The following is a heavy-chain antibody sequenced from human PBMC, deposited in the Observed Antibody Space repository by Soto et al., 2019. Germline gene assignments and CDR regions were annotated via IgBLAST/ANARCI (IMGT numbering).Heavy chain of an antibody. Sequence: GGCLRLSCGASGFTFSTYWRSWVRQAPGKGLERVANIKQDGGEKRYVDSVEGRFSISRDNAKNSLYLQMNSLRAEDTAAYYCARVRRDGNTGYTMDVWGQGTTVTVSS. CDR2: IKQDGGEK. V-gene: IGHV3-7*05. CDR1: GFTFSTYW. D-gene: IGHD5-12*01. J-gene: IGHJ6*02. CDR3: ARVRRDGNTGYTMDV.